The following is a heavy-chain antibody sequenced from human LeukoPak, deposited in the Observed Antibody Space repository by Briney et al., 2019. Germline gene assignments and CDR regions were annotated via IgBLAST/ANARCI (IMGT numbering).Heavy chain of an antibody. J-gene: IGHJ4*02. CDR2: LSGSGRGT. CDR1: GITLSNYG. V-gene: IGHV3-23*01. Sequence: SGGSLRLSCSVSGITLSNYGMSWVRQARGKGLEWVACLSGSGRGTNYADSVQVRFTIYRDNPKNTLYLQMNSLRAADTAVYFCARRGVVIRVFLVGFHKEAYYFDSWGQGALVTVSS. CDR3: ARRGVVIRVFLVGFHKEAYYFDS. D-gene: IGHD3-10*01.